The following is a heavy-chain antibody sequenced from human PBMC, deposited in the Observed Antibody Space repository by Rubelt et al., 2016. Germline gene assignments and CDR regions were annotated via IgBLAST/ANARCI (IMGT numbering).Heavy chain of an antibody. J-gene: IGHJ6*03. CDR2: IWYDGNNK. CDR3: ARDPGFPRYYSYYMDV. V-gene: IGHV3-33*01. CDR1: GFSLSSYG. Sequence: SCAASGFSLSSYGMHWVRQAPGKGLEWVAVIWYDGNNKYYGDSVRGRFTISRDNSRNTLYLQMDSLRAEDTAVYYCARDPGFPRYYSYYMDVWGKGTTVTVSS. D-gene: IGHD3-10*01.